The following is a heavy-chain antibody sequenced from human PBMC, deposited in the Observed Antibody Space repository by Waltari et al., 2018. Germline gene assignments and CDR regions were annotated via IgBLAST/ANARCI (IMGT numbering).Heavy chain of an antibody. J-gene: IGHJ4*02. CDR2: IYSEGST. CDR1: GFSVSLNY. D-gene: IGHD6-13*01. CDR3: ASIAPTGTSRVY. V-gene: IGHV3-66*01. Sequence: EVQMVESGGGLVQPGGSLRLSCAASGFSVSLNYMSWVRQAPGKGLEWVSVIYSEGSTHYADSVKGRFTISTDKSKDTLYLQMDRLRAEDTAVYYCASIAPTGTSRVYWGQGTLVTVSS.